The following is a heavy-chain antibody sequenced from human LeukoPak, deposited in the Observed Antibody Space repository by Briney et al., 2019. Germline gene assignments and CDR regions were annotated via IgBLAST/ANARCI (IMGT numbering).Heavy chain of an antibody. CDR2: ISGSGGYT. J-gene: IGHJ6*02. D-gene: IGHD5-18*01. CDR1: GFTFSSYA. Sequence: GGSLRLSCAASGFTFSSYAMSWVRQAPGRGLEWVSAISGSGGYTYYADTVKGRFTISRDNPKNTLYLQMNSLRAEDTAVYYCAKYTAVVNHYYYGMDVWGQGTTVTVSS. CDR3: AKYTAVVNHYYYGMDV. V-gene: IGHV3-23*01.